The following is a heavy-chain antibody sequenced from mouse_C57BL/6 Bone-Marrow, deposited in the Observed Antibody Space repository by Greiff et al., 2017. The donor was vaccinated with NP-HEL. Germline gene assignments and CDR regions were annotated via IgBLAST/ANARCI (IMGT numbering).Heavy chain of an antibody. Sequence: DVKLQESGGGLVQPGGSMKLSCVASGFTFSNYWMNWVRQSPEKGLEWVAQIRLKSDNYATHYAESVKGRFTISRDDSKSSVYLQMNNLRAEDTGIYYCTGGGLDAYWGQGTLVTVSA. D-gene: IGHD3-3*01. CDR3: TGGGLDAY. CDR1: GFTFSNYW. CDR2: IRLKSDNYAT. J-gene: IGHJ3*01. V-gene: IGHV6-3*01.